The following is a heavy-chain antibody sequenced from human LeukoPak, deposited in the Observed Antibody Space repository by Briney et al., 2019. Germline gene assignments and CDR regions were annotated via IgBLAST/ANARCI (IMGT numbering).Heavy chain of an antibody. CDR2: IWHDGTNT. D-gene: IGHD3-10*01. V-gene: IGHV3-33*01. CDR3: ARDGTGTTLVRGVMGNFDY. Sequence: PGGSLRLSCAASGXTFSAYGMHWVRQAPGKGLEWVAFIWHDGTNTFYADSVKGRFTISRDNSKNTVYLEMNSLRAEDTAVYYCARDGTGTTLVRGVMGNFDYWGQGTLVTVSS. J-gene: IGHJ4*02. CDR1: GXTFSAYG.